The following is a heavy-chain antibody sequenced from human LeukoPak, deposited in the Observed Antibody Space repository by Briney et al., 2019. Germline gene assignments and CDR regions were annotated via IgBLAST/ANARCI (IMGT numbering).Heavy chain of an antibody. V-gene: IGHV3-11*01. CDR3: ARERTVRELPAFDI. CDR2: ISSSGNTI. CDR1: GFTVTDYY. Sequence: GGSLRLSCAASGFTVTDYYMTWIRQAPGKGLVWVSYISSSGNTIYYGDFVKGRFTISRDNAKNSLVLQMNSLRAEDTAVYYCARERTVRELPAFDIWGQGTMVTVSS. D-gene: IGHD1-26*01. J-gene: IGHJ3*02.